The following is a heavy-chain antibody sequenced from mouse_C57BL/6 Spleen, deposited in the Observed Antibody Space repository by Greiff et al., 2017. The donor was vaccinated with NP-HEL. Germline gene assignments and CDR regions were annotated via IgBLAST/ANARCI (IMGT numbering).Heavy chain of an antibody. CDR3: AREDSSGYGYYFDY. J-gene: IGHJ4*01. D-gene: IGHD3-2*02. Sequence: QVQLQQSGAELVRPGASVKLSCKASGYTFTDYYINWVKQRPGQGLEWIARIYPGSGNTYYNEKFKGKATLTAEKSSSTAYMQLSSLTSEDSAVYFCAREDSSGYGYYFDYWGQGTSVTVSS. V-gene: IGHV1-76*01. CDR1: GYTFTDYY. CDR2: IYPGSGNT.